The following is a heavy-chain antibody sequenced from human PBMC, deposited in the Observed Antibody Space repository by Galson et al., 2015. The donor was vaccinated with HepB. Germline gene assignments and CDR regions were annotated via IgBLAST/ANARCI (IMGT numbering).Heavy chain of an antibody. J-gene: IGHJ4*02. D-gene: IGHD3-3*01. CDR1: GFAFISYN. CDR3: ARDGHTYFESSYRYYFDS. Sequence: SLRLSCAASGFAFISYNMHWARQAPGKGLEWVAFINKDGRNNYYADPVKGRFTISRDNSKNTVYLHLGSLRAEDTAVCYCARDGHTYFESSYRYYFDSWGQGTLVTVSS. V-gene: IGHV3-30*03. CDR2: INKDGRNN.